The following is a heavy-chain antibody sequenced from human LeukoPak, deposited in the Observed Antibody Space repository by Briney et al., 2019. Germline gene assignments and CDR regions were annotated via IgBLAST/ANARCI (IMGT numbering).Heavy chain of an antibody. J-gene: IGHJ4*02. CDR1: GFTFSSYA. CDR2: ISSSSSYI. CDR3: ARDTSSVSSGPESYFDY. D-gene: IGHD3-22*01. Sequence: GGSLRLSCAASGFTFSSYAMSWVRQAPGKGLEWVSSISSSSSYIYYADSVKGRFTISRDNAKSSLYLQMNSLRAEDTAVYYCARDTSSVSSGPESYFDYWGQGTLVTVSS. V-gene: IGHV3-21*01.